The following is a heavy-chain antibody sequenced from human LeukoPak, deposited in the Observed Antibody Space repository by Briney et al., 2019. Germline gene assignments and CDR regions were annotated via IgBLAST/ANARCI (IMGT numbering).Heavy chain of an antibody. J-gene: IGHJ5*02. V-gene: IGHV1-58*02. D-gene: IGHD3-22*01. CDR2: IVVGSGNT. CDR3: AATQYYYDSSGYYYHWFDP. CDR1: GFTFTSSA. Sequence: SVKVSCKASGFTFTSSAMQWVRRARGQRLEWIGWIVVGSGNTNYAQKFQERVTITRDMSTSTAYMELSSLRSEDTAVYYCAATQYYYDSSGYYYHWFDPWGQGTLVTVSS.